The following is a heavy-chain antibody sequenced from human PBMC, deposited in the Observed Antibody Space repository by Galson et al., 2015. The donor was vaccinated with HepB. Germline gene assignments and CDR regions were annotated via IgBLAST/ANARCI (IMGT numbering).Heavy chain of an antibody. Sequence: SLRLSCAASGFTFSSYGMNWVRQAPGKGLEWVSSISSISSYISYADSVKGRFTISRDNAQNSLFLQMNRLRGEDTAVYYCARDFLWQHLVPQDRRDYWGQGTLVTVS. V-gene: IGHV3-21*01. D-gene: IGHD2-21*01. CDR3: ARDFLWQHLVPQDRRDY. CDR2: ISSISSYI. J-gene: IGHJ4*02. CDR1: GFTFSSYG.